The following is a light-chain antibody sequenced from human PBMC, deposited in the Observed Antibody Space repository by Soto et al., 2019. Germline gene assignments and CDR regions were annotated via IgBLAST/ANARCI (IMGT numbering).Light chain of an antibody. J-gene: IGLJ3*02. CDR1: TGDVGTYNF. CDR2: DAS. V-gene: IGLV2-11*01. Sequence: QSALTQPRSVSGSPGQSVTISCTGTTGDVGTYNFVSWYQHHPGKAPKLMIYDASKRPSGVPDRFSASKSGNTASLTISGLQAEDEADYYCCSYAGSFTRVFGGGTKVTVL. CDR3: CSYAGSFTRV.